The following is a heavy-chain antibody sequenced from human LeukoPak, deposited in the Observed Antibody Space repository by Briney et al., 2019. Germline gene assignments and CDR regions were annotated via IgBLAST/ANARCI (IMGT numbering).Heavy chain of an antibody. V-gene: IGHV1-18*01. CDR2: ISVYDGRT. CDR1: GYTFTSYD. D-gene: IGHD6-13*01. J-gene: IGHJ4*02. CDR3: ARDPITATGRRYFDY. Sequence: ASVKVSCKASGYTFTSYDINWVRQAPGQGLEWMGWISVYDGRTNYAQKLQGRVTMTTDTSTNTAYMELRSLRSDDTAVYYCARDPITATGRRYFDYWGQGTLVTVSS.